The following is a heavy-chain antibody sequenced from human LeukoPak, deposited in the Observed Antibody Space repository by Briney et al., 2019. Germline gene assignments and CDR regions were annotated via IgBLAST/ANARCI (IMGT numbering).Heavy chain of an antibody. CDR1: GGSISSGDYY. Sequence: SETLSLTCTVSGGSISSGDYYWSWIRQPPGKGLEWIGYIYYSGSTYYNPSLKSRVTISVDTSKNQFSLELSSVTAADTAVYYCARAGGANWFDPWGQGTLVTVSS. J-gene: IGHJ5*02. CDR2: IYYSGST. CDR3: ARAGGANWFDP. V-gene: IGHV4-30-4*01. D-gene: IGHD3-10*01.